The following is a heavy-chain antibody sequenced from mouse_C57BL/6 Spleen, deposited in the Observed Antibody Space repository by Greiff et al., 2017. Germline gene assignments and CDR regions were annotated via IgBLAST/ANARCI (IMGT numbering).Heavy chain of an antibody. V-gene: IGHV14-1*01. CDR3: TTEDYYGNYAPGAY. CDR1: GFNIKDYY. J-gene: IGHJ3*01. CDR2: IDPEDGDT. Sequence: EVQLQQSGAELVRPGASVKLSCTASGFNIKDYYMHWVKQRPEQGLEWIGRIDPEDGDTEYAPKFQGKATMTADTSSNAAYLQLSSLTSEDTAVYYCTTEDYYGNYAPGAYWGQGTLVTVSA. D-gene: IGHD2-1*01.